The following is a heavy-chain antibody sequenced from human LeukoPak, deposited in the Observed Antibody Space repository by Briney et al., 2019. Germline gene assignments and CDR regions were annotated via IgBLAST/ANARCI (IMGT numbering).Heavy chain of an antibody. CDR2: IYHSGST. Sequence: SETLSLTCTVSGYSISSGYYWGWIRQPPGKGLEWIGRIYHSGSTYYNPSLKSRVTISVDTSKNQFSLKLSSVTAADTAVYYCAREGQWLGLTHGEYYFDYWGQGTLVTVSS. CDR1: GYSISSGYY. J-gene: IGHJ4*02. D-gene: IGHD6-19*01. CDR3: AREGQWLGLTHGEYYFDY. V-gene: IGHV4-38-2*02.